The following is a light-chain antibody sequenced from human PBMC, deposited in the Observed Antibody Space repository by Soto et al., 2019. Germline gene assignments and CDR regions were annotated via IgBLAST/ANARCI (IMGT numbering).Light chain of an antibody. CDR2: DAS. Sequence: EIVLTQSPATLFLSPGERATLSCRASQSVSSYLAWYQQNPGHAPRLLIYDASNRATGIPARFSRSGSGTDFTLTISSLEPEDFAVYYCQQRSNWPPYTFGQGTKLQIK. CDR3: QQRSNWPPYT. CDR1: QSVSSY. V-gene: IGKV3-11*01. J-gene: IGKJ2*01.